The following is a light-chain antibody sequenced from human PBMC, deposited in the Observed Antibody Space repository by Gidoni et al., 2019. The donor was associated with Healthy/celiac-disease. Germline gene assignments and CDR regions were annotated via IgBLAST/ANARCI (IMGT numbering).Light chain of an antibody. CDR1: QSISSY. Sequence: DLQMTQSPSSLSASVGDRVTITCRASQSISSYLNWYQQKPGKAPKLLIYAASSLQSGVPSRFSGSGSGTDFTLTISSLQPEDFATYDCQQSYSTPPPYTFGQGTKLEIK. CDR3: QQSYSTPPPYT. V-gene: IGKV1-39*01. J-gene: IGKJ2*01. CDR2: AAS.